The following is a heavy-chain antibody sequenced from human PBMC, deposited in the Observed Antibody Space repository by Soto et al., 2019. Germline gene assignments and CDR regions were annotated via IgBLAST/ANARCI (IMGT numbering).Heavy chain of an antibody. CDR3: AKATATSGGAFEI. CDR1: GLPFRSNS. V-gene: IGHV3-23*01. D-gene: IGHD1-1*01. CDR2: ILVGGST. J-gene: IGHJ3*02. Sequence: GGSLSLSCTASGLPFRSNSMNWVRQATGKGLEWVSTILVGGSTHYEDSVKGRFTISRDTSKNTVYLQMNRLTAGDTAVYYCAKATATSGGAFEIYGQGTMVTVSS.